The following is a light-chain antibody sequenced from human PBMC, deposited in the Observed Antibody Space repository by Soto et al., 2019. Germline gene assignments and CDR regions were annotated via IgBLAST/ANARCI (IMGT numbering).Light chain of an antibody. CDR3: QQLDSYLP. J-gene: IGKJ5*01. Sequence: IQLTQSPSSLSASVGDRVTITCRTSQGIDTYLAWYQQKPGRAPKLLINAASILQNGVPSRFSGSGSGTDFTLTICSLQPGDIATYYCQQLDSYLPFGQGTRLEIK. CDR2: AAS. V-gene: IGKV1-9*01. CDR1: QGIDTY.